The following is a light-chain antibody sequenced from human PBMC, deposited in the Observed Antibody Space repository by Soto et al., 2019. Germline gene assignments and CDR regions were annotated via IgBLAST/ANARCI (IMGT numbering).Light chain of an antibody. J-gene: IGKJ4*01. CDR3: QQYNSFPRT. V-gene: IGKV1-16*02. Sequence: DIQMTQSPSSLSASVGDRVTITCRASEDISNYLAWIQQKPGKAPESLIYAASTLQSGVPSNFSGSGSGTDFTLTISSLQPEDSATYYCQQYNSFPRTFGGGTKVAIK. CDR1: EDISNY. CDR2: AAS.